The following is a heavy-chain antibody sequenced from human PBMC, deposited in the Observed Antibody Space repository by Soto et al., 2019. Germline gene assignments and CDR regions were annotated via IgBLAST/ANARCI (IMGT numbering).Heavy chain of an antibody. J-gene: IGHJ6*02. D-gene: IGHD4-17*01. Sequence: QVQLQESGPGLVKPSETLSLTCTVSGGSISNYYWSWIRQPPGKGLEWIGYIYYSGTTNYNPSLKGRVTISVDTSRNQFSLELSSVTAADTAVYYCARDGDYQGFYYYYGMDVWGQGTTVTVSS. CDR1: GGSISNYY. CDR3: ARDGDYQGFYYYYGMDV. CDR2: IYYSGTT. V-gene: IGHV4-59*01.